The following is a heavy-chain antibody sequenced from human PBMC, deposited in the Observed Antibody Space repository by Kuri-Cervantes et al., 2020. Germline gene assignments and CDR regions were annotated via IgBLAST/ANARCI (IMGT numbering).Heavy chain of an antibody. CDR2: IYSGGST. Sequence: GESLKISCAASGFTVSSNYMSWVRQAPGKGLEWVSVIYSGGSTYYADSVKGRFTISRDSSKNTLYLQMNSLRAEDTAVYYCATAPLSGTTLSLFDYWGQGTLVTVSS. D-gene: IGHD1-7*01. CDR1: GFTVSSNY. J-gene: IGHJ4*02. CDR3: ATAPLSGTTLSLFDY. V-gene: IGHV3-66*01.